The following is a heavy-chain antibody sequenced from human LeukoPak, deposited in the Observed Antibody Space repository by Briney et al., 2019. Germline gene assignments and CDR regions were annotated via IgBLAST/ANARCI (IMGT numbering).Heavy chain of an antibody. V-gene: IGHV4-39*01. CDR1: GGSISSSSYY. Sequence: SETLSLTCTVSGGSISSSSYYWGWIRQPPGKGLEWIGSIYYSGSTYYNPSLKSRVTISVDTSKNQFSLKLSSVTAADTAVYYCASQGIAAAPILDYWGQGTLVTVSS. CDR3: ASQGIAAAPILDY. D-gene: IGHD6-13*01. J-gene: IGHJ4*02. CDR2: IYYSGST.